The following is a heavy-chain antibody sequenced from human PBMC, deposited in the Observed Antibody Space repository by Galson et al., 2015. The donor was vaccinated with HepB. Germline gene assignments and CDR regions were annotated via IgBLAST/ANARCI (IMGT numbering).Heavy chain of an antibody. CDR2: IKQDGREK. V-gene: IGHV3-7*01. J-gene: IGHJ4*02. D-gene: IGHD1-26*01. CDR1: GFNSSIFW. Sequence: SLRLSCAGSGFNSSIFWMSWVRQAPGKGLEWVANIKQDGREKYYVGPVKGRFTISRDNAGNSLYLQMNSLRGEDTALYYCARSSGGYFDSWGQGRLVTVSS. CDR3: ARSSGGYFDS.